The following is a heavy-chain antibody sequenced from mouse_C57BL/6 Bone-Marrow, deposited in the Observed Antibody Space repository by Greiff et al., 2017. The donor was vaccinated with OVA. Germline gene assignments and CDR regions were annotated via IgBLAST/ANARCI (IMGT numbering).Heavy chain of an antibody. CDR3: ARRDYSNSMDY. V-gene: IGHV5-17*01. CDR1: GFTFSDYG. Sequence: EVNVVESGGGLVKPGGSLKLSCAASGFTFSDYGMHWVRQAPEKGLEWVAYISSGSSTIYYADTVKGRFTISRDNAKNTLFLQMTSLRSEDTAMYYCARRDYSNSMDYWGQGTSVTVSS. D-gene: IGHD2-5*01. CDR2: ISSGSSTI. J-gene: IGHJ4*01.